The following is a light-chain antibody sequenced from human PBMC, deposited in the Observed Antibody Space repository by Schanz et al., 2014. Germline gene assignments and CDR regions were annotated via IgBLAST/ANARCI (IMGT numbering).Light chain of an antibody. CDR3: TSYTGSGTLWV. J-gene: IGLJ3*02. CDR1: SSDVGAYNY. Sequence: QSALTQPASVSGSPGQSITISCTGTSSDVGAYNYVSWYQQPPGKAPKLIIYDVSNRPSGVSGRFSGSKSGNTASLTISGLQAEDEADYYCTSYTGSGTLWVFGGGTKLTVL. V-gene: IGLV2-14*01. CDR2: DVS.